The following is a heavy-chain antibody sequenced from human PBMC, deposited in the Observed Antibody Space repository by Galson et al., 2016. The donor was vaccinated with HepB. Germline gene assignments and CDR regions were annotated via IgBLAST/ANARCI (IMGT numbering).Heavy chain of an antibody. CDR1: GASISSSTYY. D-gene: IGHD5-12*01. V-gene: IGHV4-39*01. CDR2: IFYSGIT. CDR3: ARTENPNRGYDSAFDI. J-gene: IGHJ3*02. Sequence: SETLSLTCTVSGASISSSTYYWGWIRQPPGKGLEWIGSIFYSGITYYNPSLKSRVTISVDTSKNQFSLRVSSVTAADAAIYYCARTENPNRGYDSAFDIWGQGTMVTVSS.